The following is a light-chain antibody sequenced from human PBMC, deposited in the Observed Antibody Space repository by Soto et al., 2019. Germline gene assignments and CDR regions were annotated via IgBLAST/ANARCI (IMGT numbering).Light chain of an antibody. V-gene: IGKV3-20*01. CDR1: RSFASSY. CDR3: HHYDASPPYT. J-gene: IGKJ2*01. CDR2: AAS. Sequence: PGERATLSCRASRSFASSYLGWYQQKPGQAPRLLIYAASTRATGVPDRFSGSGSATDFTLTTSRLEPEDSAVYYCHHYDASPPYTFGQGTKLEIK.